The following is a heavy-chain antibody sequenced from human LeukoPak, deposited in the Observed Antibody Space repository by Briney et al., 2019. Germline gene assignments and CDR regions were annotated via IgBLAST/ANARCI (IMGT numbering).Heavy chain of an antibody. CDR2: IYYSGST. CDR1: GDSISSSSSY. CDR3: ARAGFALAPHRGTPFDY. J-gene: IGHJ4*02. V-gene: IGHV4-39*01. D-gene: IGHD6-6*01. Sequence: PSETLSLTCTVSGDSISSSSSYWGWIRQPPGEGLEWIGSIYYSGSTYYNTSLKSRVTISVDTSKNQFSLRLNSVTAADTAVYYCARAGFALAPHRGTPFDYWGQGTLVTVSS.